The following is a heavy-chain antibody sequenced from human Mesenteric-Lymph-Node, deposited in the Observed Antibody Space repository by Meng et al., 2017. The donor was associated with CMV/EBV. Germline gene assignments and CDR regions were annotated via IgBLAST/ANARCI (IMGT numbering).Heavy chain of an antibody. J-gene: IGHJ5*02. CDR2: VYYTGSI. V-gene: IGHV4-59*01. CDR1: GGSISNYY. CDR3: ARDRSSILSNWFGP. Sequence: SETLSLTCTVSGGSISNYYWSWIRQTPGKGLEWIGYVYYTGSINYNPSLKSRVTISLDTSKSQFSLKLSSVTVADTAVYYCARDRSSILSNWFGPWGQGTLVTVSS. D-gene: IGHD6-13*01.